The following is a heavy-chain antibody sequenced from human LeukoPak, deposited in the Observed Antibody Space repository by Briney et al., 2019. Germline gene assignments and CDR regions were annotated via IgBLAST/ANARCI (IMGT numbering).Heavy chain of an antibody. CDR2: IKRDGRGK. CDR1: GFTLSRHW. V-gene: IGHV3-7*01. D-gene: IGHD6-19*01. J-gene: IGHJ4*02. CDR3: ARVRVSGWTECMDY. Sequence: GGSLRLSCAASGFTLSRHWMSWVRQAPGKGLEWVANIKRDGRGKNYVDSVKGRFSISRDNVKNSLHLQMNSLRAEDTAVYYCARVRVSGWTECMDYWGQGTLVTVSS.